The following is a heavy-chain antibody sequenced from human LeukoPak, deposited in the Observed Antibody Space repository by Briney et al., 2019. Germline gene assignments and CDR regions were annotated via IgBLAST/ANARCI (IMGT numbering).Heavy chain of an antibody. CDR1: GGTFSSYA. CDR3: AAGYYYSSGSSYMDV. D-gene: IGHD3-10*01. Sequence: ASVKVSCKASGGTFSSYAISWVRQAPGQGLEWMGGIIPIFGTANYAQKFQERVTITRDMSTSTVYMEVSSLRSEDTAVYYCAAGYYYSSGSSYMDVWGKGTTVTISS. V-gene: IGHV1-69*05. J-gene: IGHJ6*03. CDR2: IIPIFGTA.